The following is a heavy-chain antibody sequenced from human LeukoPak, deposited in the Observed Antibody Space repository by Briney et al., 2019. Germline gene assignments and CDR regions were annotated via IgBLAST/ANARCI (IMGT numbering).Heavy chain of an antibody. Sequence: QPRGSLRLSCAASGFTFSSYEVNWVRQAPGKGLEWVSYISSSGSTIYYADSVKGRFTISRDNAKNSVYLQMNSLRAEDTAVYYCARDSSTIFDYWGQGTLVTVSS. J-gene: IGHJ4*02. CDR2: ISSSGSTI. D-gene: IGHD2-2*01. CDR1: GFTFSSYE. CDR3: ARDSSTIFDY. V-gene: IGHV3-48*03.